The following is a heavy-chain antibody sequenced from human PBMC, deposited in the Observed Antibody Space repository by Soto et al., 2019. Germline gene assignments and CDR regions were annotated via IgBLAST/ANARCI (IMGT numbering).Heavy chain of an antibody. CDR3: ARGRRSSGRHDASDI. CDR1: SGSIGTYY. D-gene: IGHD1-26*01. V-gene: IGHV4-59*01. CDR2: IDYSGST. Sequence: QVQLLESGPGLVKPSETLSLTCTVSSGSIGTYYWNWIRQPPGKGLEWIAYIDYSGSTNSNPSLKSRLTISIDTSKNQCSLKLRSVTAADTAVYYCARGRRSSGRHDASDIWGQGTMVTVSS. J-gene: IGHJ3*02.